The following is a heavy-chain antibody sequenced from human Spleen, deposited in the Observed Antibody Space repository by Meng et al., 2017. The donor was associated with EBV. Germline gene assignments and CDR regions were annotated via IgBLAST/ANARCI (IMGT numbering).Heavy chain of an antibody. J-gene: IGHJ4*02. V-gene: IGHV4-30-4*01. CDR2: MYYTGNT. Sequence: QVRHQAPGPGLVTPSQPLSLPRTVSIGSLISAGYYWSCIRQPPGKGLEWIGHMYYTGNTYYNPSLKSRLAISVDTSKNRLSLSLASVTAADTAVYYCATSPYYQDSSGLLHWGQGALVTVSS. CDR3: ATSPYYQDSSGLLH. D-gene: IGHD3-22*01. CDR1: IGSLISAGYY.